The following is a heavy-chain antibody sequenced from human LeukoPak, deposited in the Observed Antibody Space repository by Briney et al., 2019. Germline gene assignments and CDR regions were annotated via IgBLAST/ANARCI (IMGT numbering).Heavy chain of an antibody. Sequence: GASVKVSCKASGYTFTSYGISWVRQAPGQGLEWMGWISAYNGNTNYAQKLQGRVTMTTDTSTSTAHMELRSLRSVDTAVYYCARNAEPVKTYCDFWSGYPFDYWGQGTLVTVST. CDR1: GYTFTSYG. J-gene: IGHJ4*02. CDR3: ARNAEPVKTYCDFWSGYPFDY. V-gene: IGHV1-18*01. CDR2: ISAYNGNT. D-gene: IGHD3-3*01.